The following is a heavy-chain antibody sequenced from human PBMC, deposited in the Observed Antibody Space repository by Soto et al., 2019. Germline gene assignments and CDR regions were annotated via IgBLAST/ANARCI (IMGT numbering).Heavy chain of an antibody. V-gene: IGHV1-18*01. CDR2: ISAYNGNR. Sequence: QVQLVQSGAEVKKPGASVKVSCKASGYTFTSYGISWVRQAPGQGLEWMGWISAYNGNRNYAQKLQGRVTMTTDTSTSTAYTELGSLRSEDTAAYYSARLTPPGIVGAWVFDYWGQGTLVTVSS. D-gene: IGHD1-26*01. CDR1: GYTFTSYG. J-gene: IGHJ4*02. CDR3: ARLTPPGIVGAWVFDY.